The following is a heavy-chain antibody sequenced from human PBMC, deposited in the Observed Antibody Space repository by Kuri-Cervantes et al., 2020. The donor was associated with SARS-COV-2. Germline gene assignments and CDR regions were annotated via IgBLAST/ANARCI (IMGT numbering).Heavy chain of an antibody. CDR2: VKTNSGNT. D-gene: IGHD2-21*01. J-gene: IGHJ4*02. Sequence: ASVKVSCKASGYPFTSYDINWVRQATGQGLEWMGMVKTNSGNTLYAQFFQGRVTMTRDISTSTVYMELSSLTSEDTAIYYCYCAPKEGFDSWGQGTLVTVSS. CDR3: YCAPKEGFDS. CDR1: GYPFTSYD. V-gene: IGHV1-8*01.